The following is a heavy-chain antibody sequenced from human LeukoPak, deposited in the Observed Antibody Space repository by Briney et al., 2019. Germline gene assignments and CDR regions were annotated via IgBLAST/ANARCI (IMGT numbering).Heavy chain of an antibody. CDR2: INHSGST. D-gene: IGHD3-3*01. V-gene: IGHV4-34*01. CDR3: ARGGGGDFWSGYYPYYMDV. CDR1: GGSFSGYY. J-gene: IGHJ6*03. Sequence: SETLSLTCAVYGGSFSGYYWSWIRQPPGKGLEWIGEINHSGSTNYNPSLKSRVTISVDTSKNQFSLKLSSVTAADTAVYYCARGGGGDFWSGYYPYYMDVWGKGTTVTVSS.